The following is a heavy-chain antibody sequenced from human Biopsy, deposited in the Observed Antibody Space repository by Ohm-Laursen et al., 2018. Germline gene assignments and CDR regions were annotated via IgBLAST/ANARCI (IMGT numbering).Heavy chain of an antibody. CDR3: ARAGVGSDGTDSYYYGMDV. V-gene: IGHV1-46*01. CDR1: GNTFATYH. Sequence: GASVKVSCKASGNTFATYHIHWVRQAPGQGLEWMGVISPSGATTSFSQKFQGRITVTRDTSTGTVYMDLNSLGSGDTAVYYCARAGVGSDGTDSYYYGMDVWGPGTTVTVSS. J-gene: IGHJ6*02. D-gene: IGHD5-24*01. CDR2: ISPSGATT.